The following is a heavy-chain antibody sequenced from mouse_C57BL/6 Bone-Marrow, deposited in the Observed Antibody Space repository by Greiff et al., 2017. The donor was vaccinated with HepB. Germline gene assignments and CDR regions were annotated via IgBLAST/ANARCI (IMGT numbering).Heavy chain of an antibody. CDR3: AREDYSNYVWYFDV. V-gene: IGHV5-4*01. CDR1: GFTFSSYA. D-gene: IGHD2-5*01. CDR2: ISDGGSYT. J-gene: IGHJ1*03. Sequence: EVKLMESGGGLVKPGGSLKLSCAASGFTFSSYAMSWVRQTPEKRLEWVATISDGGSYTYYPDNVKGRFTISRDNAKNNLYLQMSHLKSEDTAMYYCAREDYSNYVWYFDVWGTGTTVTVSS.